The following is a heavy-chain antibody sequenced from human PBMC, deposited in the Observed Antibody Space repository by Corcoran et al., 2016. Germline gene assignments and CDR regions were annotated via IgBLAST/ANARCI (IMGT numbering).Heavy chain of an antibody. J-gene: IGHJ6*02. CDR3: STRYYDFWSGYYIGSYYYYYGMDV. Sequence: EVQLVESGGGLVKPGGSLRLSCAASGFTFSSYSMNWVRQAPGKGLEWVSSISSSSSYIYYADSVKGRFTISRDKAKNSLYLQMNSLRDEDTAVYYCSTRYYDFWSGYYIGSYYYYYGMDVWGQGTTVTVSS. V-gene: IGHV3-21*01. CDR1: GFTFSSYS. CDR2: ISSSSSYI. D-gene: IGHD3-3*01.